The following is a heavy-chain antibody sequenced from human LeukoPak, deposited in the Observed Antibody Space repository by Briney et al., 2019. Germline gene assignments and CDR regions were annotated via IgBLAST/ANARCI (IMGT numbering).Heavy chain of an antibody. CDR2: ISYDGSNK. Sequence: GRSLRLSCAASGFTFSSYAMHWVRQAPGEGLEWVAVISYDGSNKYYADSVKGRFTISRDNSKNTLYLQMDSLRADDTAVYYCAKSLLTYYYDSSGFFPLPDWGQGTLVTVSS. J-gene: IGHJ4*02. D-gene: IGHD3-22*01. V-gene: IGHV3-30-3*02. CDR1: GFTFSSYA. CDR3: AKSLLTYYYDSSGFFPLPD.